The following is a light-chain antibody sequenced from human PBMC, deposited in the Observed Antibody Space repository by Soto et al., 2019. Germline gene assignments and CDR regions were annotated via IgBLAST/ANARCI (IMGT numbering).Light chain of an antibody. CDR3: GTWDNSLRTGV. V-gene: IGLV1-51*02. CDR2: ENN. J-gene: IGLJ3*02. Sequence: QSVLTQPPSVSAAPGQKVTISCSGGSSNIGNNYVSWYQQLPGTAPKLLICENNNRPSGIPDRFSGSKSGTSATLGITGLQTGDEADYYCGTWDNSLRTGVXGGGTKVTVL. CDR1: SSNIGNNY.